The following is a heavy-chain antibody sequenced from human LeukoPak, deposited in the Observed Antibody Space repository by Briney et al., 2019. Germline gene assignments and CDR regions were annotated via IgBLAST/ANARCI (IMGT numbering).Heavy chain of an antibody. J-gene: IGHJ4*02. CDR2: IYFSGSV. D-gene: IGHD1-26*01. V-gene: IGHV4-39*01. CDR3: AKHNGGGIVSYVAPGPPDYFDH. CDR1: GDITHY. Sequence: SETLSLTCTVSGDITHYWGWIRQPPGKGLECTGSIYFSGSVYYNPSLRSRVTISLDTSTKQLSLKLTSVTAADTAIYYCAKHNGGGIVSYVAPGPPDYFDHWGQGALVTVSS.